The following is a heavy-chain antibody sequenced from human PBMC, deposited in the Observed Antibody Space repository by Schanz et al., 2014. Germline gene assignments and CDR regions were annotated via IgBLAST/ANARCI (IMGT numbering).Heavy chain of an antibody. CDR3: ARDRRRYCSTASCLHDNWFDP. Sequence: QVQLVQSGAEVKKPGSSVKVSCKASGGTFSTYTISWVRQAPGQGLEWMGWINVGNGNMKYSQKFQGRVTMTTDTSTGTAYMELRSLRSDDTALYYCARDRRRYCSTASCLHDNWFDPWGQGTLVIVSS. J-gene: IGHJ5*02. V-gene: IGHV1-18*01. CDR1: GGTFSTYT. D-gene: IGHD2-2*01. CDR2: INVGNGNM.